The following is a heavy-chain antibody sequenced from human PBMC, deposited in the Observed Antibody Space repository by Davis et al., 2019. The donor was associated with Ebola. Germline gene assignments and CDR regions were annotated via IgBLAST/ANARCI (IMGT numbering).Heavy chain of an antibody. CDR2: IKQQGSLV. V-gene: IGHV3-7*03. CDR3: ARQPLWFGQNYFEY. CDR1: RVTLTSEW. D-gene: IGHD3-10*01. J-gene: IGHJ4*02. Sequence: PGGSLRLSCTDSRVTLTSEWMSWVRQAPGKGLEWVASIKQQGSLVYYLESVKGRFTVSRDNAKNSLFLQMDSLRAEDTAVYYCARQPLWFGQNYFEYWGQGTLVTVSS.